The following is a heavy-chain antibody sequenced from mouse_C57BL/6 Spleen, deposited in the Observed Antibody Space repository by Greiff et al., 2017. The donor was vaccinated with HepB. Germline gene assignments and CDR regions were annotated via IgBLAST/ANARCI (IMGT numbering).Heavy chain of an antibody. CDR2: ISSGGSYT. CDR1: GFTFSSYG. D-gene: IGHD1-1*01. V-gene: IGHV5-6*01. CDR3: ALGRSLYAMDY. Sequence: DVQLVESGGDLVKPGGSLKLSCAASGFTFSSYGMSWVRQTPDKRLEWVATISSGGSYTYYPDSVEGRCTISRDNTKNTRYLQMSSLKSEDTAMYYCALGRSLYAMDYWGQGTSVTVSS. J-gene: IGHJ4*01.